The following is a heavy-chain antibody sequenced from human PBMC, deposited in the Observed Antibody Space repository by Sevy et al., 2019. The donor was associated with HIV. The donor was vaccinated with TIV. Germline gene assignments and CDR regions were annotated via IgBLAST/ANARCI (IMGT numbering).Heavy chain of an antibody. CDR2: MYNSGTT. CDR3: AGRGAGIMDWAFDI. V-gene: IGHV4-59*11. Sequence: SETLSLTCTVSGDSISSQHWSWIRQPPGKGLEWIGNMYNSGTTTYNPSLKSRVTISVNTSKNQFSMRLTAVTTTDTAMYYCAGRGAGIMDWAFDIWGQGTMVTVSS. D-gene: IGHD2-8*01. J-gene: IGHJ3*02. CDR1: GDSISSQH.